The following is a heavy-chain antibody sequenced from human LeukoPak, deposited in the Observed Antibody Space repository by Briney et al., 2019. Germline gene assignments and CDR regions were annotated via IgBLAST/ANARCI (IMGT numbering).Heavy chain of an antibody. D-gene: IGHD5-18*01. CDR3: AADLYSYGLYNY. CDR1: GGSFSGYY. CDR2: INHSGST. J-gene: IGHJ4*02. V-gene: IGHV4-34*01. Sequence: SETLSLTCAVYGGSFSGYYGSWIRQPPGKGLEWIGEINHSGSTNYNPSLKSRVTISVDTSKNQFSLKLSSVTAADTAVYYCAADLYSYGLYNYWGQRTLVTVSS.